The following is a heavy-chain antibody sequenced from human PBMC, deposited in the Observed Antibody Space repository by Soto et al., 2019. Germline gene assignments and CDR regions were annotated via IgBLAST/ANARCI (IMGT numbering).Heavy chain of an antibody. Sequence: QITLKESGPTLVKPTQTLTLTCTFSGFSLTTTTAGVGWIRQPPGKAPECLALIYWDDDKRYSPSLRSRLTITKDSFQNQVVLTMTNVDPSDTATYYCAHERWLYPFDFWGQGILVTVSS. D-gene: IGHD6-19*01. CDR1: GFSLTTTTAG. CDR2: IYWDDDK. J-gene: IGHJ4*02. V-gene: IGHV2-5*02. CDR3: AHERWLYPFDF.